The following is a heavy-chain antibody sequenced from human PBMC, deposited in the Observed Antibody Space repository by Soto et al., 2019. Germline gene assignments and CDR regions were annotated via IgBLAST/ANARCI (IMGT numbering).Heavy chain of an antibody. CDR1: GGSTSSYY. Sequence: SLTCTVSGGSTSSYYWSWIRQPPGKGLEWIGYIYYSGSTNYNPSLKSRVTISVDTSKNQFSLKLNSMTAADTAVYYCARHNYGSGSTYFDYWGQGTLVTVSS. CDR2: IYYSGST. J-gene: IGHJ4*02. CDR3: ARHNYGSGSTYFDY. V-gene: IGHV4-59*08. D-gene: IGHD3-10*01.